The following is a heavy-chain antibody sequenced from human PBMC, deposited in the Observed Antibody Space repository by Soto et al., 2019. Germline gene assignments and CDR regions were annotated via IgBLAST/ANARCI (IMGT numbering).Heavy chain of an antibody. Sequence: AGGSLRLSCAASGFTFTRYSMNWVRQAPGKGLEWVSSISSTTNYIYYGDSMKGRFTISRDNAKNSLYLEMDSLRAEDTAVYYCARESEDLTSNFDYWGQGTLVTVSS. CDR3: ARESEDLTSNFDY. CDR2: ISSTTNYI. CDR1: GFTFTRYS. J-gene: IGHJ4*02. V-gene: IGHV3-21*06.